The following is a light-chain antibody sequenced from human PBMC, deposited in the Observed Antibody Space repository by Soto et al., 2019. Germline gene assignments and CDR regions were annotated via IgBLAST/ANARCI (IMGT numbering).Light chain of an antibody. CDR2: DAS. CDR1: QSVDIN. J-gene: IGKJ5*01. CDR3: QHRMNWPLT. V-gene: IGKV3-11*01. Sequence: VLTQSPGTLSLSPGGRATLSCRASQSVDINLAWYQQRAGQAPRLLVYDASKRATGIPDRFSGSGSGTNFTLTISSLEPEDFAVYYCQHRMNWPLTCGQGTRLEIK.